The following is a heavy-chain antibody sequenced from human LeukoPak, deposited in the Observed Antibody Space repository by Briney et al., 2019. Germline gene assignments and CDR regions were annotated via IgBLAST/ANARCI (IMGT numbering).Heavy chain of an antibody. D-gene: IGHD5-12*01. CDR1: GGSISNYY. CDR2: IYHSGST. CDR3: ARDGYSGSDAL. Sequence: PSETLSLTCTVSGGSISNYYWNWIRQPPGKGLEWIGYIYHSGSTKYNPSLKSRVTISVDTSQNQFSLKLSSVTAADTAVYYCARDGYSGSDALWGQGTLVTVSS. V-gene: IGHV4-59*01. J-gene: IGHJ4*02.